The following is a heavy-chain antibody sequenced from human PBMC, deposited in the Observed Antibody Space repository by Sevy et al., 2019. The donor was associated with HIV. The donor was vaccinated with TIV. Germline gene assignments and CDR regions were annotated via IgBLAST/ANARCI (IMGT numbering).Heavy chain of an antibody. V-gene: IGHV3-23*01. CDR3: HGDYDSSQLASYYYYGMDV. CDR2: IRGSGGST. CDR1: GFTFSSYG. Sequence: GGSLRLSCAASGFTFSSYGMHWVRQAPGKGLEWVSTIRGSGGSTYYADSVKGRFTISRDNSKNTLYFQMNSLRAEDTAVYYCHGDYDSSQLASYYYYGMDVWGQGTTVTVSS. J-gene: IGHJ6*02. D-gene: IGHD3-22*01.